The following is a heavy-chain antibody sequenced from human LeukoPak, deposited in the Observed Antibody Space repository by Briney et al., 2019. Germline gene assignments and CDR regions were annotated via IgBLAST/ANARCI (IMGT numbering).Heavy chain of an antibody. D-gene: IGHD4-23*01. J-gene: IGHJ1*01. CDR1: GFTFSSYA. V-gene: IGHV3-30*04. CDR3: ARAFSGGPTEYFQH. CDR2: ISYDGSNK. Sequence: GGSLRLSCAASGFTFSSYAMHWVRQAPGKGLEWVAVISYDGSNKYYADSVKGRFTISRDNSKNTLYLQMNSLRAEDTAVYYCARAFSGGPTEYFQHWGQGTLVTVSS.